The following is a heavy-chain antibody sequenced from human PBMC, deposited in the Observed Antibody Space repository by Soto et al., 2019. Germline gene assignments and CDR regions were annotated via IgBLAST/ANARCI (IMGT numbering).Heavy chain of an antibody. CDR2: IYYSGST. CDR3: ARVSAVAGTLDVHFHN. CDR1: GGFISSGGYY. J-gene: IGHJ1*01. Sequence: PSETLSLTCTVSGGFISSGGYYWSWIRQHPGKGLEWIGYIYYSGSTYYNPSLKSRVNISVDTSKNQFSLKLSSVTAADTAVYYCARVSAVAGTLDVHFHNWGQGTLVTVSS. V-gene: IGHV4-31*03. D-gene: IGHD6-19*01.